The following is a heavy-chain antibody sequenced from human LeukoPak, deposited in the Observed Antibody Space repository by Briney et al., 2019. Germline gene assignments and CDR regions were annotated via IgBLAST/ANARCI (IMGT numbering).Heavy chain of an antibody. D-gene: IGHD3/OR15-3a*01. CDR3: AKLSMDSYYFDY. J-gene: IGHJ4*02. CDR1: GFTVSSTY. CDR2: IYNDGRT. Sequence: GRSLRLSCAASGFTVSSTYMSWVRQAPGKGLEWVSIIYNDGRTYYAHSVKGRFTISRDNSKNTLYLQMNSLRAEDTAVYYCAKLSMDSYYFDYWGQGTLVTVSS. V-gene: IGHV3-53*01.